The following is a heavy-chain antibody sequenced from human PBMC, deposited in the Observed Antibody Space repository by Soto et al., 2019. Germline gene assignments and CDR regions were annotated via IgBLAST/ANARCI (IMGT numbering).Heavy chain of an antibody. CDR3: AKGRGGSGSLTPRVDF. Sequence: EVQLLESVGGLVQPGGSLRLSCAASGFTFNNYAMTWVRQAPGKGLEWVSAISGGGDTTSYADSVKGRFTVSRDGSKNTLYLQMSSLRAEDTALYYCAKGRGGSGSLTPRVDFWGQGTLVTVSS. CDR1: GFTFNNYA. V-gene: IGHV3-23*01. CDR2: ISGGGDTT. J-gene: IGHJ4*02. D-gene: IGHD3-10*01.